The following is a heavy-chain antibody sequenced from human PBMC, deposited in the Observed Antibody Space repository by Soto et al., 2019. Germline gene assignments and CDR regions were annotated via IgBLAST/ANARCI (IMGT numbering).Heavy chain of an antibody. D-gene: IGHD6-19*01. J-gene: IGHJ2*01. CDR1: GGSISSSSYY. Sequence: SETLSLTCTVSGGSISSSSYYWGWIRQPPGKGLEWIGSIYYSGSTYYNPSLKSRVTISVDTSKNQFSLKLSSVTAADTAVYYCARRGWFWYFDLWGRGTLVTVSS. CDR3: ARRGWFWYFDL. V-gene: IGHV4-39*01. CDR2: IYYSGST.